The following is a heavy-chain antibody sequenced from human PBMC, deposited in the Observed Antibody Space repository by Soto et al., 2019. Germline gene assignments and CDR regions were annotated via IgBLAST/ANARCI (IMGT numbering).Heavy chain of an antibody. CDR1: GFTFSSYA. CDR2: ISGSGGST. Sequence: GSLRLSCAASGFTFSSYAMSWVRQAPGKGLEWVSAISGSGGSTYYADSVKGRFTISRDNSKNTLYLLMNSLRAEDTAVYYCAKSPAVSGYYSFDYWGQGTLVTVSS. V-gene: IGHV3-23*01. CDR3: AKSPAVSGYYSFDY. J-gene: IGHJ4*02. D-gene: IGHD3-22*01.